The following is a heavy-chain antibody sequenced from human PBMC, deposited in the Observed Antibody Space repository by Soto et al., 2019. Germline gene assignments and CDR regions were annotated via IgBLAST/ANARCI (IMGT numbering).Heavy chain of an antibody. CDR2: INHSGST. V-gene: IGHV4-34*01. CDR3: ARATYYDILTGYYPNWFDP. Sequence: PSETLSLTCAVYGGSFSGYYWSWIRRPPGKGLEWIGEINHSGSTNYNPSLKSRVTISVDTSKNQFSLKLSSVTAADTAVYYCARATYYDILTGYYPNWFDPWGQGTLVTVSS. CDR1: GGSFSGYY. D-gene: IGHD3-9*01. J-gene: IGHJ5*02.